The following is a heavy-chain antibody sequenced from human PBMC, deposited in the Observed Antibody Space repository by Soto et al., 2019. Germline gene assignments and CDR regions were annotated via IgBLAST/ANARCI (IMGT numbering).Heavy chain of an antibody. V-gene: IGHV1-69*01. J-gene: IGHJ6*02. D-gene: IGHD6-6*01. CDR3: ARWGYSSSGGDYYYGMDV. Sequence: QVQLVQSGAEVKKPGSSVKVSCKASGGTFSSYAISWVRQAPGQGLEWMGGLIPIFGTANYAQKFQGRVTITADESTSTAYMELSSLRSEDTAVYYWARWGYSSSGGDYYYGMDVWGQGTTVTVSS. CDR2: LIPIFGTA. CDR1: GGTFSSYA.